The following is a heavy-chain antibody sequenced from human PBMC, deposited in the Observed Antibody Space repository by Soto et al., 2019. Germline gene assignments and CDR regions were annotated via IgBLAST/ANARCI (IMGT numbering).Heavy chain of an antibody. D-gene: IGHD5-12*01. J-gene: IGHJ4*02. V-gene: IGHV3-74*01. CDR3: ARDGYNGFDY. CDR2: INSDGSSA. Sequence: GGSLRLSCAPSGFIFRNYLMHWVRQAPGKGLVWISRINSDGSSASYADSVKGRFTISRDNAKNALYLQMHSLRDEDTAVYYCARDGYNGFDYWGQGTLVTVSS. CDR1: GFIFRNYL.